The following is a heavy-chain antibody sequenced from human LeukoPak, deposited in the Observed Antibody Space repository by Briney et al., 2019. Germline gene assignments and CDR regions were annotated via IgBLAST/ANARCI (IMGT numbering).Heavy chain of an antibody. CDR2: IYWDDDK. V-gene: IGHV2-5*02. D-gene: IGHD3-10*01. CDR1: GFSLSTSGVG. J-gene: IGHJ4*02. CDR3: AQADMVRGVSTFDY. Sequence: SGPTLVNPTQTLTLTCTFSGFSLSTSGVGVGWIRQPPGKALEWLALIYWDDDKRYSPSLKSRLTITKDTSKNQVALTMTNMDPVDTATYYCAQADMVRGVSTFDYWGQGTLVTVSS.